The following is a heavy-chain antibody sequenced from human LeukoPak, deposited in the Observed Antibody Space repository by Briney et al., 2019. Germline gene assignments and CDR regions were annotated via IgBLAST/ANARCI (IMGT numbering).Heavy chain of an antibody. V-gene: IGHV3-9*01. J-gene: IGHJ4*02. CDR3: AKDHLTYYYGSGNDY. CDR1: GFTFDDYA. CDR2: ISWNSGSI. Sequence: PGRSLRISCAASGFTFDDYAMHWVRQAPGKGLEWVSGISWNSGSIGYADSVKGRFTISRDNAKNSLYLQMNSLRAEDTALYYCAKDHLTYYYGSGNDYWGQGTLVTVSS. D-gene: IGHD3-10*01.